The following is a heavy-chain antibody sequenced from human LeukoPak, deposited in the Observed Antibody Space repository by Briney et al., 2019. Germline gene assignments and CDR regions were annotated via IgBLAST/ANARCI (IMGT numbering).Heavy chain of an antibody. CDR1: GFTFSDYY. CDR2: ISSSGSTI. D-gene: IGHD6-13*01. CDR3: ARVPLGSSWDYFDY. J-gene: IGHJ4*02. V-gene: IGHV3-11*01. Sequence: GGSLRLSCAASGFTFSDYYMSWIRQAPGKGLEWVSYISSSGSTIYYADSVKGRFTISRDNAKNSLYLQLNSLRAEDTAVYYCARVPLGSSWDYFDYWGQGTLVTVSS.